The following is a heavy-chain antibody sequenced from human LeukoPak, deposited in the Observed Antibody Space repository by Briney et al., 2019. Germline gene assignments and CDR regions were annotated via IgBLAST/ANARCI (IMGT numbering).Heavy chain of an antibody. CDR3: AKDGSIAAAGTFAY. CDR1: GFTFSSYG. Sequence: PGGSLRLSCAPSGFTFSSYGMHWVRQAPGKGLKWVAFIRYDGSNKYYADSVKGRFTISRHNSKNTLYLQMNSLRAEDTAVYYCAKDGSIAAAGTFAYWGQGTLVTVSS. CDR2: IRYDGSNK. D-gene: IGHD6-13*01. J-gene: IGHJ4*02. V-gene: IGHV3-30*02.